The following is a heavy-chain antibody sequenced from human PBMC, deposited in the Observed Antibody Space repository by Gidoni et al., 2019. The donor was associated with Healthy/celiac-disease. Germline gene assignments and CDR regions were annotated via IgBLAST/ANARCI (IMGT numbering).Heavy chain of an antibody. CDR3: AKAVTTVAPNYYGMDV. CDR2: ISGSGGST. Sequence: EVQLLESGRCLVQPGGSLRLSCAASGFPFSSYAMSWVRQAPGKGLEWVSAISGSGGSTYYADSVKGRFTISRDNSKNTLYLQMNSLRAEDTAVYYCAKAVTTVAPNYYGMDVWGQGTTVTVSS. J-gene: IGHJ6*02. V-gene: IGHV3-23*01. D-gene: IGHD4-17*01. CDR1: GFPFSSYA.